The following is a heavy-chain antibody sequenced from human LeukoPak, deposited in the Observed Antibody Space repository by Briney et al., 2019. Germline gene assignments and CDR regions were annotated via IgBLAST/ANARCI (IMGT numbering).Heavy chain of an antibody. J-gene: IGHJ4*02. D-gene: IGHD3-10*01. V-gene: IGHV3-21*01. Sequence: PGGSLRLSCAASGFTFSDQSMNWVRQAPGKGLEWVSSISANSLHIFYADSVKGRFTISRDNAKNSLYLQMNNLRVEDTAVYYCVGPDSQFDCWGQGTLVTVSS. CDR2: ISANSLHI. CDR3: VGPDSQFDC. CDR1: GFTFSDQS.